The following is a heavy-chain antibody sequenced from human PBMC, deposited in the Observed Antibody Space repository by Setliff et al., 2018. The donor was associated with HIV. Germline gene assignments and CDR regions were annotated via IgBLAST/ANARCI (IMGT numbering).Heavy chain of an antibody. CDR3: ARGISRDMFGYYRDEYFQH. D-gene: IGHD3-22*01. J-gene: IGHJ1*01. V-gene: IGHV1-18*01. CDR1: GFTGSSKY. CDR2: ISGYNANT. Sequence: PGGSLRLSCAASGFTGSSKYMSRVRQAPGQGLEWMVWISGYNANTNYAQKLQGRVTLTTDTSTDTAYMELRTLRSDDTAGYYCARGISRDMFGYYRDEYFQHWGQGTLVTVSS.